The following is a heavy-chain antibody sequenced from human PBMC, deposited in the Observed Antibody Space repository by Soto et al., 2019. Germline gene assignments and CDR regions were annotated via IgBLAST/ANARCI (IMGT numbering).Heavy chain of an antibody. CDR1: GYTFTNYG. V-gene: IGHV1-18*01. J-gene: IGHJ6*02. Sequence: QVQVVQSGVEVKKPGASVKGSCKASGYTFTNYGFSWVRQAPGQVLEWMGWISGYNGNTKYAEKFQGRVTMTTDTSTSTAHMEPRSLRSDDTAVYYCAREGQAPYYYYGMDVWGQGTAVTVSS. CDR3: AREGQAPYYYYGMDV. CDR2: ISGYNGNT.